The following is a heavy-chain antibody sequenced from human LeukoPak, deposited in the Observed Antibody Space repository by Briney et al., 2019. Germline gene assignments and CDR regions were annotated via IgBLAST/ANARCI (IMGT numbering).Heavy chain of an antibody. J-gene: IGHJ4*02. CDR1: GFTFSSYW. CDR2: INSDGSST. Sequence: GGALRLSCAASGFTFSSYWMHWVGQAPGKGLVWVSRINSDGSSTTYADSVKGRFTISRDNAKNTLYLQMNSLRAEDTAVYYCARGAPSGSYYYWGQGTLVTVSS. D-gene: IGHD1-26*01. CDR3: ARGAPSGSYYY. V-gene: IGHV3-74*01.